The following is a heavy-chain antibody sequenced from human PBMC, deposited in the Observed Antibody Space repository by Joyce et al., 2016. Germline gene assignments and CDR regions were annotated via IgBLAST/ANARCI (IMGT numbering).Heavy chain of an antibody. CDR1: GFTFSDYW. Sequence: EVQLVESGGGLVQPGGSLTLSCAASGFTFSDYWRSWVRQAPGKGLEWGANIKQDGMEKYYVDSVKGRLTISRDNAKNALYLQMKSLRADDTAVYYCARDRGNWGYAFDIWGRGTMVSVSA. J-gene: IGHJ3*02. CDR2: IKQDGMEK. D-gene: IGHD3-10*01. V-gene: IGHV3-7*04. CDR3: ARDRGNWGYAFDI.